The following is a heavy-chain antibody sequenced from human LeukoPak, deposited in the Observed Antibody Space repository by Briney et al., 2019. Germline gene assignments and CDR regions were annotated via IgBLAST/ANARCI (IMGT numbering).Heavy chain of an antibody. CDR3: ASARTTACMDV. CDR2: IYTSGST. V-gene: IGHV4-4*07. CDR1: GGSISSYY. D-gene: IGHD1-1*01. J-gene: IGHJ6*04. Sequence: SATLSLTCTVSGGSISSYYWSWIRQPAWKGLEWIGRIYTSGSTNYNPSLKSRVTMSVDTSKNQFSLKLSSVTAADTAVYYCASARTTACMDVWGKGTTVTVSS.